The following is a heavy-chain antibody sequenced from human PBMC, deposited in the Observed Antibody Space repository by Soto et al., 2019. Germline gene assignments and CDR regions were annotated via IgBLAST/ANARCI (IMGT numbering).Heavy chain of an antibody. CDR1: GYTFTSYY. CDR2: INPSGGST. CDR3: AREGGIAARSYYYYYGMDV. J-gene: IGHJ6*02. Sequence: GASVKVSCKASGYTFTSYYMHWVRQAPGQGLDWMGIINPSGGSTSYAQKFQGRVTMTRDTSTSTVYMELSSLRSEDTAVYYCAREGGIAARSYYYYYGMDVWGQGTTVTVSS. D-gene: IGHD6-6*01. V-gene: IGHV1-46*01.